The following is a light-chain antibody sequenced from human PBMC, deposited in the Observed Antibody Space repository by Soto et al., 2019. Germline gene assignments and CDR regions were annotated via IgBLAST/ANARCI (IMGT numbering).Light chain of an antibody. CDR3: QQYNNWPQT. J-gene: IGKJ2*01. CDR2: GAS. CDR1: QSVSSK. Sequence: EIVMTQSPVTLSVSPGERATLSCRASQSVSSKLAWYQQKPGQAPTLLIYGASTRATGIPARFSGSGYGTEFTLSISSLQSEDVAVYYCQQYNNWPQTFGQGTKLEIK. V-gene: IGKV3-15*01.